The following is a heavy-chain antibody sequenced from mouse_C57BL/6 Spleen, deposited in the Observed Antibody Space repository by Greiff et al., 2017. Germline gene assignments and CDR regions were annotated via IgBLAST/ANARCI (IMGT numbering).Heavy chain of an antibody. Sequence: VQLQQSGPELVKPGASVKISCKASGYAFSSSWMNWVKQRPGKGLEWIGRIYPGDGDTNYNGKFKGKATLTADKSSSTAYMQLSSLTSEDSAVYFCARGDLLRSYWGQGTLVTVSA. J-gene: IGHJ3*01. CDR2: IYPGDGDT. D-gene: IGHD1-1*01. CDR1: GYAFSSSW. CDR3: ARGDLLRSY. V-gene: IGHV1-82*01.